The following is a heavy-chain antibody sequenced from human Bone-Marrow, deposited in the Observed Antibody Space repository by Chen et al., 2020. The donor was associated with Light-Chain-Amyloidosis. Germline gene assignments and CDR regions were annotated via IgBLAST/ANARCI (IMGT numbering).Heavy chain of an antibody. CDR3: ARRRDGYNFDY. CDR2: IYPDDSDA. D-gene: IGHD5-12*01. Sequence: EVQLEQSGPEVKKPGESLKISCKGPGYTFPNYWIGWVRQRPGKGLEWIGVIYPDDSDARYSPSFEGQVTISADKSITTAYLQWRSLKASDTAMYYCARRRDGYNFDYWGQGTLVTVSS. V-gene: IGHV5-51*01. J-gene: IGHJ4*02. CDR1: GYTFPNYW.